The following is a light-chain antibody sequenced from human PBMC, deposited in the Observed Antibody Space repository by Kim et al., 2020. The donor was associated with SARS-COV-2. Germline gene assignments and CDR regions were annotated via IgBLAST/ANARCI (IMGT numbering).Light chain of an antibody. Sequence: DIQMTQSPSSLSASVGDRVTITCQASQDISNYLNWYQQKPGKAPKLLIYDASNLETGVPSRLSGSGSGTDFTFTISSLQPEDIATYYCQQYDNLPPLTFGPGTKVDIK. J-gene: IGKJ3*01. CDR1: QDISNY. CDR3: QQYDNLPPLT. V-gene: IGKV1-33*01. CDR2: DAS.